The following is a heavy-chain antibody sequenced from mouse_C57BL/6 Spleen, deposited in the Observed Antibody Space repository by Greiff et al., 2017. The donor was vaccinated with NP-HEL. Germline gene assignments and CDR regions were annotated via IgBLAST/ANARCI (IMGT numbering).Heavy chain of an antibody. Sequence: VQLQQPGAELVKPGASVKMSCKASGYTFTSYWITWVKQRPGQGLEWIGDIYPGSGSTNYTAKFKSKATLTVAPSSSTAYMQLSSQTSEDAAVYYCARDLPGFDDWGKGTTLTVSS. J-gene: IGHJ2*01. CDR2: IYPGSGST. D-gene: IGHD2-1*01. V-gene: IGHV1-55*01. CDR3: ARDLPGFDD. CDR1: GYTFTSYW.